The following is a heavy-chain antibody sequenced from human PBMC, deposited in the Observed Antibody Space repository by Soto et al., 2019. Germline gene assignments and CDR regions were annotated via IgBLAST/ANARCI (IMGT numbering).Heavy chain of an antibody. CDR1: GGSISSYY. J-gene: IGHJ4*02. Sequence: QVQLQESGPGLVKPSETLSLTCTVSGGSISSYYWSWIRQPPGKGLEWIGYIYYSGSTNYNPSLRSRVTISVDTSKNQSSLKLSSVTAADTAVYYCARVGSGWSGFDYWGQGTLVTVSS. V-gene: IGHV4-59*01. CDR2: IYYSGST. CDR3: ARVGSGWSGFDY. D-gene: IGHD6-19*01.